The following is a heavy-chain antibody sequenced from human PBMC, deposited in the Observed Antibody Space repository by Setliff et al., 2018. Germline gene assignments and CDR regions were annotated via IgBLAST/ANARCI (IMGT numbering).Heavy chain of an antibody. J-gene: IGHJ3*02. CDR3: ARDRRIVGARHAFDI. CDR2: IYYGGST. CDR1: GGSISSGGYY. V-gene: IGHV4-31*03. D-gene: IGHD1-26*01. Sequence: SETLSLTCTVSGGSISSGGYYWNWIRQHPGKGLEWIGYIYYGGSTYYNPSLKSRVTISVDTSKNQFSLKLSSVTAADTAVYYCARDRRIVGARHAFDIWGQGTMVTVSS.